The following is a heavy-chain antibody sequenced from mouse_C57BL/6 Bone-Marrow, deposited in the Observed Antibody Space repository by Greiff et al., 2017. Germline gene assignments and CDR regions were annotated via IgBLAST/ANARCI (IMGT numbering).Heavy chain of an antibody. J-gene: IGHJ2*01. V-gene: IGHV1-80*01. CDR3: SRRANWATVFDY. D-gene: IGHD4-1*01. Sequence: VHLVESGAELVKPGASVKISCKASGYAFSSYWMNWVKQRPDKGLEWIGQIYPGDGDTNYNGKFKGKATLTADTSSHTAYLQLSSLNSEDSAVYFWSRRANWATVFDYWGQGTTLTVSS. CDR2: IYPGDGDT. CDR1: GYAFSSYW.